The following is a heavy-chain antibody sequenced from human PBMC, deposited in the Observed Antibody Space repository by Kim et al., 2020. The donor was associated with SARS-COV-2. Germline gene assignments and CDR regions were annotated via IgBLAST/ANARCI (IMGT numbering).Heavy chain of an antibody. CDR3: TTDFIGQQLNYGMDV. V-gene: IGHV3-15*01. CDR2: IKSKTDGGTT. CDR1: GFTFSNAW. Sequence: GGSLRLSCAASGFTFSNAWMSWVRQAPGKGLEWVGRIKSKTDGGTTDYAAPVKGRFTISRDDSKNTLYLQMNSLKTEDTAVYYCTTDFIGQQLNYGMDVWGQGTTVTVSS. J-gene: IGHJ6*02. D-gene: IGHD6-13*01.